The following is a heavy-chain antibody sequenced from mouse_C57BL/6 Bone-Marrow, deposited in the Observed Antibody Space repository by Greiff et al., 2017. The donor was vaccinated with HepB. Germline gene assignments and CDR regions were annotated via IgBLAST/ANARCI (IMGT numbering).Heavy chain of an antibody. J-gene: IGHJ3*01. D-gene: IGHD1-1*01. CDR1: GYTFTSYW. CDR2: IDPSDSYT. V-gene: IGHV1-69*02. Sequence: QVQLQQPGAELVKPGASVKLSCKASGYTFTSYWMHWVKQRPGRGLEWIGRIDPSDSYTNYNQKFKGKATLTVDTSSSTAYMQLSSLTSEDSAVYYCARRDYYGSSFAYWGQGTLVTVSA. CDR3: ARRDYYGSSFAY.